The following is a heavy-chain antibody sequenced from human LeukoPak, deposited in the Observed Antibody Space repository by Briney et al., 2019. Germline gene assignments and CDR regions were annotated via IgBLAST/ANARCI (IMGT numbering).Heavy chain of an antibody. D-gene: IGHD5-12*01. CDR2: INPSGGST. CDR1: GYTFTSYA. V-gene: IGHV1-46*01. CDR3: ARDRVATNGFDP. J-gene: IGHJ5*02. Sequence: GASVKVSCKASGYTFTSYAMNWVRQAPGQGLEWMGIINPSGGSTSYAQKFQGRVTMTRDMSTSTVYMELSSLRSEDTAVYYCARDRVATNGFDPWGQGTLVTVSS.